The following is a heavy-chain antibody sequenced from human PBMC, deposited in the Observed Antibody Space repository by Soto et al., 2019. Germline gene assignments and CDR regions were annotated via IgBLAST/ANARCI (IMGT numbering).Heavy chain of an antibody. CDR1: GFTFNNYA. Sequence: EVQLLDSGGGLVQPGGSLGLSCAASGFTFNNYAMNWVRQAPGMGLEWVATISNTGGGTYYADSVKGRSTISRDNSKNTLYLQMSSLRVEDTAVYYCAKDRLAGNFDYWGQGTQVTVSS. V-gene: IGHV3-23*01. J-gene: IGHJ4*02. CDR3: AKDRLAGNFDY. CDR2: ISNTGGGT.